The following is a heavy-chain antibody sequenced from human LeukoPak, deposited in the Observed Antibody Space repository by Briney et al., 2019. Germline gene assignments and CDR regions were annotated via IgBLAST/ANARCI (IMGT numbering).Heavy chain of an antibody. CDR3: AKGGDIVVVPAALDY. CDR2: ISWDGGST. CDR1: GFTFDDYT. D-gene: IGHD2-2*01. J-gene: IGHJ4*02. Sequence: GGSLRLSCAASGFTFDDYTMHWVRQAPGKGLEWVSLISWDGGSTYYADSVKGRFTISRDNSKNSLYLQMNSLRTEDTALYYCAKGGDIVVVPAALDYWGQGTLVTVSS. V-gene: IGHV3-43*01.